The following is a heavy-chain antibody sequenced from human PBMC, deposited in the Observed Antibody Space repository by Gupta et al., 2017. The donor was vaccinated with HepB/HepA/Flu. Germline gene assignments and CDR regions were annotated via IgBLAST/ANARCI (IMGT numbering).Heavy chain of an antibody. Sequence: QVQLVQSGAEVRKPGASVKVSCKDSGYTFTGYYIHWLRQAPGQGLEWMGRINPHSGVTDYAQKFQGRVTMTRDTSVSTAYMELSSLRSDDTAVYFCAGGPAVISFDFWGQGALVTVSA. CDR2: INPHSGVT. V-gene: IGHV1-2*06. CDR3: AGGPAVISFDF. J-gene: IGHJ4*02. D-gene: IGHD3-16*02. CDR1: GYTFTGYY.